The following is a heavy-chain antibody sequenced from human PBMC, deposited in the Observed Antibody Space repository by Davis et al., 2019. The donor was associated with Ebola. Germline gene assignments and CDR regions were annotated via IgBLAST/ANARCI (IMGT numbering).Heavy chain of an antibody. Sequence: GGSLRLSCAASGFLVSDKYMSWVRQAPGKGPEWVSVLYRDGRTYYADSVKRRFTISRDNSKNMLYLQMNSMRAEDTAVDYCARHASGDFWYFGLWGRGTLVTVSS. CDR3: ARHASGDFWYFGL. CDR2: LYRDGRT. CDR1: GFLVSDKY. J-gene: IGHJ2*01. D-gene: IGHD4-17*01. V-gene: IGHV3-53*01.